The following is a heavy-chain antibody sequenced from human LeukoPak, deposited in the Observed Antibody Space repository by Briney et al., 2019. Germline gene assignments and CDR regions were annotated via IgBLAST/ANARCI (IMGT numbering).Heavy chain of an antibody. CDR3: ARSAVAGNYYYYGMDV. D-gene: IGHD6-19*01. CDR1: GFTFSSYS. CDR2: ISSSSSYI. J-gene: IGHJ6*02. V-gene: IGHV3-21*01. Sequence: GGSLRLSCAASGFTFSSYSMNWVRQAPGKGREWVSSISSSSSYIYYADSVKGRFTISRDNAKNSLYLQMNSLRAEDTAVYYCARSAVAGNYYYYGMDVWGQGTTVTVSS.